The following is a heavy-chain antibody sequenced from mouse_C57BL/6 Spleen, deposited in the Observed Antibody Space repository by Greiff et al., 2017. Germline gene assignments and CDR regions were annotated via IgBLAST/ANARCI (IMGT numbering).Heavy chain of an antibody. J-gene: IGHJ4*01. CDR3: ARSLSTLYAMDY. CDR2: IYPGDGDT. CDR1: GYAFSSSW. D-gene: IGHD2-1*01. V-gene: IGHV1-82*01. Sequence: VQLQQSGPELVKPGASVKISCKASGYAFSSSWMNWVKQRPGKGLEWIGRIYPGDGDTNYNGKFKGKATLTADKSSSTAYMQLSSLTSEDSAVYFCARSLSTLYAMDYWGQGTSGTVSS.